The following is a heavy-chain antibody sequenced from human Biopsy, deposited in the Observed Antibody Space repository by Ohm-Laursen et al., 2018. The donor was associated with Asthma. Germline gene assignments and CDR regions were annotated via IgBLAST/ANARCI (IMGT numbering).Heavy chain of an antibody. J-gene: IGHJ4*02. CDR2: IYASGST. Sequence: TLSLTCTVSGGSINIGDYYWSWIRQPPGKGLEWIGYIYASGSTFYNPSLKSRVTISTDTSKNQFSLKLSSVTAADTAVFYCAREDWVRYYFDYWGQGNLVTVSS. V-gene: IGHV4-30-4*01. CDR3: AREDWVRYYFDY. CDR1: GGSINIGDYY. D-gene: IGHD3/OR15-3a*01.